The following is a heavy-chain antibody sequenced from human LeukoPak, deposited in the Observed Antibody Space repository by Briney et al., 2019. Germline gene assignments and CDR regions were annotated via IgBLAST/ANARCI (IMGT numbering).Heavy chain of an antibody. CDR1: GGTFSSYA. CDR3: AIAGVVPAAYNWFDP. Sequence: SVNVSCKGSGGTFSSYAISWVRQAPGQGLEWMGGIIPIFGTANYEQKFQGRVTITADASTSTAYMGLSSLRSEDTAVYYCAIAGVVPAAYNWFDPWGQGTLVSVSS. CDR2: IIPIFGTA. D-gene: IGHD2-2*01. J-gene: IGHJ5*02. V-gene: IGHV1-69*13.